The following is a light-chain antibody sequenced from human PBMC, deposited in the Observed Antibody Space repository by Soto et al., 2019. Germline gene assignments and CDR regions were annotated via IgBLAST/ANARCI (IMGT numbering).Light chain of an antibody. CDR2: GAS. Sequence: EIVLTQSPATLYVSPGERATLSCRASQSVGSYLAWYQQKPGQPPRVVIYGASTRPTGIPARFSGSGSGTEFTLTISSLQSEDFALYYCQHYSQWSLTFGGGTKVDFK. CDR1: QSVGSY. V-gene: IGKV3-15*01. CDR3: QHYSQWSLT. J-gene: IGKJ4*01.